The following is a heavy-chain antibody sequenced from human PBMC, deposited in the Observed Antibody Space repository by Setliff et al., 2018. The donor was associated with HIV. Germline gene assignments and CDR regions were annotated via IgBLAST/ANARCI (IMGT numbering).Heavy chain of an antibody. CDR3: ASGGFGGVIPTNPYYYFDF. Sequence: GGSLRLSCAASGFDFSTHSMSWVRLAPGKGLEWVSSISHSNTYIQYGDSLKGRFAISRDNAKNSLFLDMNGLRAEDTAVYYCASGGFGGVIPTNPYYYFDFWGQGTLVTVSS. D-gene: IGHD3-16*02. J-gene: IGHJ4*02. CDR2: ISHSNTYI. CDR1: GFDFSTHS. V-gene: IGHV3-21*04.